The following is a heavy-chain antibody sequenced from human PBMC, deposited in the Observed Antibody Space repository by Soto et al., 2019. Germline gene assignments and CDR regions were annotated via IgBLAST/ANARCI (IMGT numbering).Heavy chain of an antibody. V-gene: IGHV1-18*04. Sequence: ASVKVSCKASGYTFTSHGISWVRQAPGQGLEWMGWISAYNGNTNYAQKLQGRVTMTTDTSTSTAYMELRSLRSDDTAVYYCARDPCSTSCDFRGSRLDPWGQGTLVTVSS. CDR3: ARDPCSTSCDFRGSRLDP. J-gene: IGHJ5*02. D-gene: IGHD2-2*01. CDR1: GYTFTSHG. CDR2: ISAYNGNT.